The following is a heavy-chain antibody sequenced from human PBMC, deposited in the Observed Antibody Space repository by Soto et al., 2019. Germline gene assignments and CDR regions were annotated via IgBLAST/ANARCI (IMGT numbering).Heavy chain of an antibody. CDR1: GGSISRYY. CDR2: IYSSGTT. D-gene: IGHD3-9*01. J-gene: IGHJ2*01. CDR3: FFFLRYGDHRDLPSFPTPRPFDL. Sequence: SENLSLTSTVYGGSISRYYWSWIRQPPGKGLEWIGLIYSSGTTNYNPSLNSRVTMSVDTSKNQFSLTLSSVTAADTAVYYCFFFLRYGDHRDLPSFPTPRPFDL. V-gene: IGHV4-4*09.